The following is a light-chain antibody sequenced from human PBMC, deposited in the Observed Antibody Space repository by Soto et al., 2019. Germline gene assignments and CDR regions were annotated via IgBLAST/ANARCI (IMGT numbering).Light chain of an antibody. V-gene: IGKV1-27*01. CDR3: QRPYNHPSTT. CDR2: STS. CDR1: QGISSY. Sequence: QSSLSASDGDIVTITWAVGQGISSYLKWYRQEPGKVPKLLIYSTSNLQSGVPSRFSGSGSGTDFTLTISSMHPENVATCYGQRPYNHPSTTFGSGTTVDI. J-gene: IGKJ3*01.